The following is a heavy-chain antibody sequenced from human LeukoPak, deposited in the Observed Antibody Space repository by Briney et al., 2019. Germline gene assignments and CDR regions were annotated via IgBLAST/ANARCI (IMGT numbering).Heavy chain of an antibody. Sequence: SETLSLTCAVSGGSISSGGYSWSWIRQPPGKGLGWIGYIYHSGSTYYNPSLKSRVTISVDRSKNQFSLKVSSVTAADTAVHYCARRDSGTYAYWGQGILVTVSS. CDR1: GGSISSGGYS. CDR2: IYHSGST. D-gene: IGHD3-10*01. CDR3: ARRDSGTYAY. V-gene: IGHV4-30-2*01. J-gene: IGHJ4*02.